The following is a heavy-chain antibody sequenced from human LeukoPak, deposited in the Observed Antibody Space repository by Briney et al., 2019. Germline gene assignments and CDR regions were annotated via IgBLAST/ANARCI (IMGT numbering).Heavy chain of an antibody. J-gene: IGHJ4*02. Sequence: SETLSLTCTVSGGSISSHYWSWIRQPPGKGLEWIGYIYYSGYSKYNPSLKSRVTISVDTSKNQLSLKLSSVTAADTAVYYCARTIAARPYYFDYWGQGTLVTVSS. CDR2: IYYSGYS. D-gene: IGHD6-6*01. CDR3: ARTIAARPYYFDY. V-gene: IGHV4-59*11. CDR1: GGSISSHY.